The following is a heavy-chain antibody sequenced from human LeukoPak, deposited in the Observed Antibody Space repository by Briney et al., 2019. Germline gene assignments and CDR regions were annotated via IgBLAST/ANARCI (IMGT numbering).Heavy chain of an antibody. V-gene: IGHV4-39*07. Sequence: PSETLSLTCTVSGGSISNSDYYWDWIRQPPGKGLEWIGSIYYSGSTYYNPSLKSRVTISVDKSKNQFSLRLNSVTAADTAVYYCARVQFSSGSLDYWGQGTLVTVSS. CDR1: GGSISNSDYY. CDR3: ARVQFSSGSLDY. CDR2: IYYSGST. D-gene: IGHD6-19*01. J-gene: IGHJ4*02.